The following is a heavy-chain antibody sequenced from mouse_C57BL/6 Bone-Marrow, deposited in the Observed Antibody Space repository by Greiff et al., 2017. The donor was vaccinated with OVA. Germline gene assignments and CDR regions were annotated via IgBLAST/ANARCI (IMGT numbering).Heavy chain of an antibody. J-gene: IGHJ3*01. CDR1: GYTFTSYW. V-gene: IGHV1-50*01. D-gene: IGHD2-4*01. Sequence: QVQLKQPGAELVKPGASVKLSCKASGYTFTSYWMQWVKQRPGQGLEWIGEIDPSDSYTNYNQKFKGKATLTVDTSSSTAYMQLSSLTSEDSAVYYCAGGSIYYDYDGFAYWGQGTLVTVSA. CDR3: AGGSIYYDYDGFAY. CDR2: IDPSDSYT.